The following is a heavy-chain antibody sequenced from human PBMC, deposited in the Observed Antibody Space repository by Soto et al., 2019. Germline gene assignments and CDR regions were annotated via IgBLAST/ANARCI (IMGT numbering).Heavy chain of an antibody. CDR3: VRGGNVAGAFDI. D-gene: IGHD3-16*01. CDR1: GFTFSHYG. Sequence: HVQLVESGGGVVQPGRSLRLSCVASGFTFSHYGMHWVRQAPGKGLEWVAVIWDDGIKKFYPDSVRGRFTISRDNSENTLFLQMNSLTAEDTAIYYCVRGGNVAGAFDIWGQGTMVTVS. CDR2: IWDDGIKK. V-gene: IGHV3-33*01. J-gene: IGHJ3*02.